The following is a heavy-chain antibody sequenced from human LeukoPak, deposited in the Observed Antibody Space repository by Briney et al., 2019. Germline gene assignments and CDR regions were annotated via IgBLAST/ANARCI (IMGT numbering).Heavy chain of an antibody. CDR3: ASSLPVALYYFGY. J-gene: IGHJ4*02. CDR1: GFTFSSYA. CDR2: ISGSGGGST. D-gene: IGHD2-2*01. Sequence: GGSLRLSCAASGFTFSSYAMSWVRQAPGKGLEWVSGISGSGGGSTYYADSVKGRFTISRDNSKNTLYLQMNSLRAEDTAVYYCASSLPVALYYFGYWGQGTLATVSS. V-gene: IGHV3-23*01.